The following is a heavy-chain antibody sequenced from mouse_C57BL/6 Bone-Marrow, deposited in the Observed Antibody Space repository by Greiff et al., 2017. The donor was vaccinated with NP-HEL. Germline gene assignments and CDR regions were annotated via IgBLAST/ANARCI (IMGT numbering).Heavy chain of an antibody. J-gene: IGHJ3*01. V-gene: IGHV2-2*01. CDR3: ARLYYGSSWFAY. D-gene: IGHD1-1*01. CDR2: IWSGGST. Sequence: VQLQQSGPGLVQPSQSLSITCTVSGFSLTSYGVHWVRQSPGKGLEWLGVIWSGGSTDYNAAFISRLSISKDNPKSQVFFKMNSLQADDTAIYYCARLYYGSSWFAYWGQGTLVTVSA. CDR1: GFSLTSYG.